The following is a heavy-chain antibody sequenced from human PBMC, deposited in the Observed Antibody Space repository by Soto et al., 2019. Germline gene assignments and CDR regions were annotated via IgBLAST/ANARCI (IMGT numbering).Heavy chain of an antibody. D-gene: IGHD4-17*01. CDR2: ISYDGSNK. J-gene: IGHJ4*02. CDR3: ARGYGDSDQPSRTYTYFDF. V-gene: IGHV3-30-3*01. CDR1: GFSFSNYA. Sequence: PGGSLRLSCAASGFSFSNYAIHWGRQAPGKGLEWVAVISYDGSNKFYAGSLQGRVTISRDNSRNTLYLQLNSLSSDDTPLYYCARGYGDSDQPSRTYTYFDFWAEGLLVTV.